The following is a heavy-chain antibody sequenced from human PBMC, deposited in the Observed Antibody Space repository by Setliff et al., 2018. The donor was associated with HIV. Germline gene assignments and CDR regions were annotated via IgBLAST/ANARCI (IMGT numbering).Heavy chain of an antibody. J-gene: IGHJ4*02. CDR1: GDSLSSDYYY. D-gene: IGHD4-17*01. CDR3: ARDFLRSGYFDH. CDR2: IYYSGST. V-gene: IGHV4-31*03. Sequence: PSETLSLTCTVSGDSLSSDYYYWTWIRQHPEKGLEWIGYIYYSGSTLYNPSLRGRLTMSVDTSKNQFSLELSSVTAADTAVYYCARDFLRSGYFDHWGQGKLVTVSS.